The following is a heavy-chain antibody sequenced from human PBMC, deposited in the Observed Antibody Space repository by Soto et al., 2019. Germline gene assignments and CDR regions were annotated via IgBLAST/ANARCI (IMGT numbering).Heavy chain of an antibody. CDR2: ISPGADVS. Sequence: EVQLLESGGGLVQPGGSLRLSCAASGCTFSSFVMNWVSQAPGKGLEWVSTISPGADVSHYTDSVKGRFTISRDNSRRTLHLQMDSLRVEDAAVYFCVRRAITATTKWGAFEDWGQGTAVTVSS. D-gene: IGHD1-20*01. CDR1: GCTFSSFV. J-gene: IGHJ3*01. V-gene: IGHV3-23*01. CDR3: VRRAITATTKWGAFED.